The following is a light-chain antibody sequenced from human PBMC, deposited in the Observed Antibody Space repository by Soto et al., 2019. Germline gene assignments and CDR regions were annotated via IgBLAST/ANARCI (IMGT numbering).Light chain of an antibody. V-gene: IGKV3-11*01. Sequence: EIVLTQSPATLSLSPGERATLSCRASQSVSSYLAWYQQKPGQAPRLLIYDASSRATGIPARFSGSASGTDFTLTISSLEPEDCAIYYCQQRSNWPYTFGQGTKLEIK. CDR1: QSVSSY. CDR3: QQRSNWPYT. J-gene: IGKJ2*01. CDR2: DAS.